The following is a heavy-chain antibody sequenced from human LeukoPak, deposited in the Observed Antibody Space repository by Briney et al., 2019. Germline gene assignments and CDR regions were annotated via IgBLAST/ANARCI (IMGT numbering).Heavy chain of an antibody. Sequence: TGGSLRLSCAASGFTFSSYSTHWVRQAPGKGLEWVAVISYDGSNKYYADSVKGRFTISRDNSKNTLYLQMNSLRAEDTAVYYCAKGQFGVVMSAFDIWGQGTMVTVSS. CDR3: AKGQFGVVMSAFDI. CDR2: ISYDGSNK. J-gene: IGHJ3*02. CDR1: GFTFSSYS. D-gene: IGHD3-3*01. V-gene: IGHV3-30*18.